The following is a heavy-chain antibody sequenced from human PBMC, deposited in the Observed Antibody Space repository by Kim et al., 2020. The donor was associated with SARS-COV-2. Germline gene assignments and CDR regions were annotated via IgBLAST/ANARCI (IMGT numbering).Heavy chain of an antibody. J-gene: IGHJ4*02. D-gene: IGHD1-26*01. CDR2: IYDSESV. Sequence: SETLSLTCTVSGGSITNYYWSWIRQPPGKRLEWIGYIYDSESVAYNPSLQSRVTMSEDTSKNHFSLRLTSVTAADTAMYYCARSGYYYKSEFDYWGKGIL. CDR3: ARSGYYYKSEFDY. V-gene: IGHV4-4*09. CDR1: GGSITNYY.